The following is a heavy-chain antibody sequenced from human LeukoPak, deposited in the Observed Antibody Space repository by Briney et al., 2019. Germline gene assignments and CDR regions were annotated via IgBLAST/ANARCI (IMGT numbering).Heavy chain of an antibody. Sequence: TGGSLSLSRAASGFTFSSYSMNWVRQAPGRGREWASSISSSNSYIYYADSVKGRFTISRDNAKNSLYLQMNSLRAEDTAVYYCARFDSSGIFDYWGQGTLVTVSS. CDR2: ISSSNSYI. CDR3: ARFDSSGIFDY. V-gene: IGHV3-21*01. CDR1: GFTFSSYS. D-gene: IGHD3-22*01. J-gene: IGHJ4*02.